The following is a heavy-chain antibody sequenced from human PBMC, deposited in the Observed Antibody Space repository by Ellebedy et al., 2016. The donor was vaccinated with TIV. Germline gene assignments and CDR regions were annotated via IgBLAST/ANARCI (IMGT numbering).Heavy chain of an antibody. Sequence: MPSETLSLTCTVSGGSISSGGNYWSWIRQHPGKGLEWIGYIYYSGSTNNFNPSLKGRLTISVDTSKNQFSLKLSSVTAADTAVYYCAKYNGHGNFDYWGQGTLVTVSS. CDR3: AKYNGHGNFDY. CDR1: GGSISSGGNY. V-gene: IGHV4-31*03. J-gene: IGHJ4*02. CDR2: IYYSGSTN. D-gene: IGHD5-12*01.